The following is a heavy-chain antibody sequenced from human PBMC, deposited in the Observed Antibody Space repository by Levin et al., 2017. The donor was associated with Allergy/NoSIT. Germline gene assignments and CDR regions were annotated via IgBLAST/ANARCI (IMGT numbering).Heavy chain of an antibody. Sequence: GGSLRLSCAASGFTFDDYAMHWVRQAPGKGLEWVSGISWNSGSIGYADSVKGRFTISRDNAKNSLYLQMNSLRTEDTALYYCAKDRFGTIGQWLDHWGQGTLVTVSS. CDR1: GFTFDDYA. D-gene: IGHD6-19*01. CDR2: ISWNSGSI. V-gene: IGHV3-9*01. CDR3: AKDRFGTIGQWLDH. J-gene: IGHJ4*02.